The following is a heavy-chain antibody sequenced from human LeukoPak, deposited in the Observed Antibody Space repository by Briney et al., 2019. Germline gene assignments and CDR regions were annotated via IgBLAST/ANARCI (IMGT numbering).Heavy chain of an antibody. CDR2: IFSHGET. Sequence: GGALRLSCAASGFTVGNNYMNWVRQAPGKGLEWVSLIFSHGETSYADSVKGRFTISRDNSKNTLYLQMNGLRVEDTAVYYCARDPPAVSINTYAWGQGTLVTVSS. D-gene: IGHD2-8*01. CDR1: GFTVGNNY. J-gene: IGHJ4*02. CDR3: ARDPPAVSINTYA. V-gene: IGHV3-66*01.